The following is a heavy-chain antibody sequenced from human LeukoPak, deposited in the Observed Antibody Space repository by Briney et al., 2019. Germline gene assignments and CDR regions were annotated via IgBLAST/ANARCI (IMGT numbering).Heavy chain of an antibody. CDR2: INPKSGGT. V-gene: IGHV1-2*02. J-gene: IGHJ4*02. CDR1: GYSFTGYY. CDR3: ARRVFSGWGYYFDY. D-gene: IGHD6-19*01. Sequence: ASVKVSCKASGYSFTGYYLDWVRRAPGQGLEWMGWINPKSGGTNYAQKFQGRVTMTRDTSISTAYMELSSLRSDDTAIYYCARRVFSGWGYYFDYWGQGTLVTVSS.